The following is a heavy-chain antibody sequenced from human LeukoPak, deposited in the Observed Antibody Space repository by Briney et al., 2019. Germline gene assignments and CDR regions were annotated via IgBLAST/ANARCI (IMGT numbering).Heavy chain of an antibody. J-gene: IGHJ4*02. Sequence: GGSLRLSCAASGFTFSNYGLSWVRQAPGKGLEWVGRIKSIPDGGTTDHAAPVKGRFTISRDDSKNTLYLQMNSLKIEDTALYYCTRDLGFWGQGILVTVSS. CDR2: IKSIPDGGTT. D-gene: IGHD3-16*01. CDR1: GFTFSNYG. CDR3: TRDLGF. V-gene: IGHV3-15*01.